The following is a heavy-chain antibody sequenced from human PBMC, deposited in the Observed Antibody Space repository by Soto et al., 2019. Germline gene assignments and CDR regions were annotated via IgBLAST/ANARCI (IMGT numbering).Heavy chain of an antibody. Sequence: SETLSLTCTVSGGSISSYYWSWIRQPPGKGLEWIGHVYYSGSTNYNPSLKSRVSISVDKSKNQFSLKLSSVTAADTAVYYCARTRGLSYNWFDPWGQGTQVTVSS. D-gene: IGHD3-16*02. J-gene: IGHJ5*02. CDR3: ARTRGLSYNWFDP. CDR1: GGSISSYY. V-gene: IGHV4-59*08. CDR2: VYYSGST.